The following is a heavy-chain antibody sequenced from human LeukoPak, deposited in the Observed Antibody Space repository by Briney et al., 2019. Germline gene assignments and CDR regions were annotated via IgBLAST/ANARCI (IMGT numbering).Heavy chain of an antibody. CDR2: IYYSGST. V-gene: IGHV4-39*01. CDR3: ALCAPTDYDFWSGYSVNWFDP. J-gene: IGHJ5*02. Sequence: SETLSLTCTVSGGSISSYYWGWIRQPPGKGLEWIGSIYYSGSTYYNPSLKSRVTISVDTSKNQFSLKLSSVTAADTAVYYCALCAPTDYDFWSGYSVNWFDPWGQGTLVTVSS. D-gene: IGHD3-3*01. CDR1: GGSISSYY.